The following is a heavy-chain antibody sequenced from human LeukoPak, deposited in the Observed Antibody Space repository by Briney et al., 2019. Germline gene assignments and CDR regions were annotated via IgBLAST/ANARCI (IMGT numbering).Heavy chain of an antibody. D-gene: IGHD3-9*01. CDR2: ISAYNGNT. CDR3: ARVAGLRYFDWLFRNYGMDV. V-gene: IGHV1-18*01. J-gene: IGHJ6*02. CDR1: GYTFTSYG. Sequence: ASVKVSCKASGYTFTSYGISWVRQVPGQGLEWMGWISAYNGNTNYAQKLQGRVTMTTDTSTSTAYMELRSLRSDDTAVYYCARVAGLRYFDWLFRNYGMDVWGQGTTVTVSS.